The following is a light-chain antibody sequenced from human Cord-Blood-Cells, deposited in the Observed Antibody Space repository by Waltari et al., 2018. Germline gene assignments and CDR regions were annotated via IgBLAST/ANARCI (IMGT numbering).Light chain of an antibody. V-gene: IGLV1-40*01. CDR1: SSNIGAGYD. CDR2: GNS. Sequence: QSVLTQPPSVSGAPGQRVTISCTGSSSNIGAGYDVHWYQQLPGTAPKLLIYGNSKRPSGVPDRFSGSKSGTSASLAITGLQAEDEADYYCQSYDSSLSVSVFGGGTKLTVL. CDR3: QSYDSSLSVSV. J-gene: IGLJ3*02.